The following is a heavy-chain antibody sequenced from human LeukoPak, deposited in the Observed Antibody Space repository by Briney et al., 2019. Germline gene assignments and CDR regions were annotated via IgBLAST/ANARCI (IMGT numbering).Heavy chain of an antibody. CDR3: AKDHIVVVPGNYYYYYGMDV. V-gene: IGHV3-23*01. Sequence: GGSLRLSCAASGFTFSSYAMSWVRQAPGKGLEWVSAISGSGGSTYYADSVKGRFTISRDNSKNTLHLQMNSLRAEDTAVYYCAKDHIVVVPGNYYYYYGMDVWGQGTTVTVSS. CDR1: GFTFSSYA. CDR2: ISGSGGST. D-gene: IGHD2-2*01. J-gene: IGHJ6*02.